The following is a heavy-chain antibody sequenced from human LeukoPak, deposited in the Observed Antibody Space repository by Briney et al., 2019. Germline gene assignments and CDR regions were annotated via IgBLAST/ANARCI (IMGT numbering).Heavy chain of an antibody. Sequence: GGSLRLSCAASGFTFDDYAMHWVRQAPGKGLEWVSLISGDGGSTYYADSVKGRFTISRDNSKNSLYLQMNSLRTEDTALYYCAKDPFTMVRGVHPYYYGMDVWGQGTTVTVSS. CDR3: AKDPFTMVRGVHPYYYGMDV. CDR1: GFTFDDYA. J-gene: IGHJ6*02. V-gene: IGHV3-43*02. CDR2: ISGDGGST. D-gene: IGHD3-10*01.